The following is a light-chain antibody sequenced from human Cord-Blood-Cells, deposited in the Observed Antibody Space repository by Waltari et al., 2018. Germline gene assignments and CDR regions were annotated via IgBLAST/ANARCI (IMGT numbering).Light chain of an antibody. V-gene: IGKV1-33*01. Sequence: DIQMTQSPSSLSASVGDRVTITCQASQDISNYLNWYQQKPGKAPKLLIYDASNLETGVPSRFSGSGSGTDITFTISSLQPEDIATYYCQQYDNLLTFGPGTKVDIK. CDR2: DAS. J-gene: IGKJ3*01. CDR3: QQYDNLLT. CDR1: QDISNY.